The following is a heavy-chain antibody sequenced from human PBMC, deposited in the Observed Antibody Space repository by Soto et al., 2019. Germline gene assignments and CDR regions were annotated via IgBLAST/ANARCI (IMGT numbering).Heavy chain of an antibody. CDR3: ARRGYSGYDGSYYYYYYWLDV. Sequence: PGESLKISCTGSGYSFTSYWISWVRQMPGKGLEWMGRIDPSDSYTNYSPSFQGHVTISADKSISTAYLQWSSLKASDTAMYYCARRGYSGYDGSYYYYYYWLDVWGQGTTVTVSS. CDR1: GYSFTSYW. D-gene: IGHD5-12*01. CDR2: IDPSDSYT. V-gene: IGHV5-10-1*01. J-gene: IGHJ6*02.